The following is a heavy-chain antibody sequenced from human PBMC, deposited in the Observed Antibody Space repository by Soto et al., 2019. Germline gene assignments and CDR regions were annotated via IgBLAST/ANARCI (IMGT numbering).Heavy chain of an antibody. CDR2: ISSSSSTI. V-gene: IGHV3-48*02. D-gene: IGHD5-18*01. CDR3: ARDLWIQLNYYDGMDV. CDR1: GFTFSSYS. Sequence: EVQLVESGGGLVQPGGSLRLSCAASGFTFSSYSMNWVRQAPGKGLEWVSYISSSSSTIYYADSVKGRFTISRDNAKNSLYLQMNSRRDEDTAVYYCARDLWIQLNYYDGMDVWGQGTTVTVSS. J-gene: IGHJ6*02.